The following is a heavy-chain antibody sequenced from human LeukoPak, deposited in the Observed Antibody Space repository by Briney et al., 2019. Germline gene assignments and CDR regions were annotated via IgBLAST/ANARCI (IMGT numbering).Heavy chain of an antibody. J-gene: IGHJ6*03. Sequence: GGSLRLSCAASGFTVSSNYMSWVRQAPGKGLEWVSVIYSGGSTYYADSVKGRFTISRDNSKNTLYLQMNSLRAEDTAVYYCAKDGLWFGDLGYYYYMDVWGKGTTVTISS. CDR2: IYSGGST. V-gene: IGHV3-53*01. D-gene: IGHD3-10*01. CDR1: GFTVSSNY. CDR3: AKDGLWFGDLGYYYYMDV.